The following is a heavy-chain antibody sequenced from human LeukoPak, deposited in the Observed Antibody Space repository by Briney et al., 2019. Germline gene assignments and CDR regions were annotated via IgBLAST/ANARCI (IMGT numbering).Heavy chain of an antibody. CDR1: GYTFTSYY. CDR3: ARGKRVVGGTRGFHCDY. D-gene: IGHD1-26*01. V-gene: IGHV1-46*01. J-gene: IGHJ4*02. Sequence: ASVPVSCKASGYTFTSYYMHWVRQAPGQGLAWMGIIHPSGRNTSCEQKFQGRVCITRDKSTNTVYIELSSLRTEGTAVYYCARGKRVVGGTRGFHCDYWGQGTLVTVSS. CDR2: IHPSGRNT.